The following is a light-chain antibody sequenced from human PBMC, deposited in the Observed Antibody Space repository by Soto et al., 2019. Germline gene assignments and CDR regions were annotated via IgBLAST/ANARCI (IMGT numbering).Light chain of an antibody. J-gene: IGLJ2*01. V-gene: IGLV2-14*01. Sequence: QSVLTQPASVSGSPGQSITISCTGTPSDIGGYNYVSWYQQHPGQAPRLLIFEVRHRPSGVSTRFSASKSGNTASLTVSGLQIEDEADYYCSSYSASRTVLFGGGTKLTVL. CDR3: SSYSASRTVL. CDR1: PSDIGGYNY. CDR2: EVR.